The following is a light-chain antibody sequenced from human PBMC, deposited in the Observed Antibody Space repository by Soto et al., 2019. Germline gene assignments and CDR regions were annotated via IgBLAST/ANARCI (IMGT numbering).Light chain of an antibody. V-gene: IGKV1-5*01. J-gene: IGKJ1*01. CDR2: SSS. Sequence: DTQMTQSPSTLSASVGDRVTITCRASETISTWLAWYQQKPGQAPKLLIYSSSFLESGVPSRFSGSGSGTEFTLTISSLQPDDCATYYCLQYNDYSWTFGQGTKVHIK. CDR3: LQYNDYSWT. CDR1: ETISTW.